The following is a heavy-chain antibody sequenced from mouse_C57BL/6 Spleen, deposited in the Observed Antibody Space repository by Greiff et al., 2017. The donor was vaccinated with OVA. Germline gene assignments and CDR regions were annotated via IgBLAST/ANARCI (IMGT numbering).Heavy chain of an antibody. CDR2: IYPGSGST. CDR1: GYTFTSYW. D-gene: IGHD1-1*01. J-gene: IGHJ2*01. Sequence: QVQLQQPGAELVKPGASVKTSCKASGYTFTSYWITWVKQRPGQGLEWIGDIYPGSGSTNYNEKFKSKATLTVDTSSSTAYMQLSSLTSEDSAVYYCARFTTVVATDYWGQGTTLTVSS. CDR3: ARFTTVVATDY. V-gene: IGHV1-55*01.